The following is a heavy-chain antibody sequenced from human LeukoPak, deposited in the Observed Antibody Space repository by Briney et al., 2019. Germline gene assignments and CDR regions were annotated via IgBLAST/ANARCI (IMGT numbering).Heavy chain of an antibody. Sequence: GGSLRLSCAASGFTFSSYAMSWVRQAPGKGLEWVSAISGSGGSTYYADSVKGRFTISRDNSKNTLYLQMNSLRAEDTAVYYCALTRGYSYGEEVFSDYRGQGTLVTVSS. D-gene: IGHD5-18*01. CDR2: ISGSGGST. V-gene: IGHV3-23*01. J-gene: IGHJ4*02. CDR1: GFTFSSYA. CDR3: ALTRGYSYGEEVFSDY.